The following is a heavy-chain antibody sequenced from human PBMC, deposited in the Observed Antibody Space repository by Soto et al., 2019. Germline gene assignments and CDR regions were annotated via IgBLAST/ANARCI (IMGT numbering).Heavy chain of an antibody. CDR2: ISYDGSNK. CDR1: GFTFSSYG. Sequence: PGGSLRLSCPASGFTFSSYGMHWVRQAPGKGLEWVAVISYDGSNKYYADSVKGRFTISRDNSKNTLYLQMNSLRAEDTAVYYCANSYYXFWSGYYSGPYYYGMDVWGQGTTVTVSS. J-gene: IGHJ6*02. V-gene: IGHV3-30*18. D-gene: IGHD3-3*01. CDR3: ANSYYXFWSGYYSGPYYYGMDV.